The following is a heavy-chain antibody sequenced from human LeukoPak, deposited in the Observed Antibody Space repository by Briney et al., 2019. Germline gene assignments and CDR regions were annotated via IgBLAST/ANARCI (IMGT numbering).Heavy chain of an antibody. CDR3: ARQEGYPYSSSWTFDY. CDR1: NADIARYY. J-gene: IGHJ4*02. D-gene: IGHD6-13*01. CDR2: VRYSGSS. V-gene: IGHV4-59*08. Sequence: SETLSLTCSVSNADIARYYWSWIRQPPGKGLEWIGYVRYSGSSSNNPSLKNRVTISVDPTKRQVSLKLSSVTAADTAVYYCARQEGYPYSSSWTFDYWGQGTLVTVSS.